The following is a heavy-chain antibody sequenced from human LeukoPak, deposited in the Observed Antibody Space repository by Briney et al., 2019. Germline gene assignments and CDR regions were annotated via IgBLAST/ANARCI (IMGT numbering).Heavy chain of an antibody. J-gene: IGHJ3*02. CDR1: GFTFSGPA. CDR2: IRSKANSYAT. Sequence: GGSLRLSCAASGFTFSGPAMHWVRQASGKGLEWVGRIRSKANSYATAYAASVKGRFTISRDDSKNTAYLQMNSLKTEDTAVYYCTTYCSGGSCYSYDAFDIWGQGTMVTVSS. CDR3: TTYCSGGSCYSYDAFDI. V-gene: IGHV3-73*01. D-gene: IGHD2-15*01.